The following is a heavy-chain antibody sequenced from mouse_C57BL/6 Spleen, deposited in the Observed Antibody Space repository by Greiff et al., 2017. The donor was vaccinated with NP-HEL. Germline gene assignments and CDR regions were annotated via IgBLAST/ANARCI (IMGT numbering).Heavy chain of an antibody. CDR3: TKRESHWYFDV. Sequence: VQLQQSGAELVRPGASVTLSCKASGYTFTDYEMHWVKQTPVHGLEWIGAIDPETGGTAYNQKFKGKAILTADKSSSTAYMELRSLTSEDSAVYYCTKRESHWYFDVWGTGTTVTVSS. CDR1: GYTFTDYE. CDR2: IDPETGGT. V-gene: IGHV1-15*01. J-gene: IGHJ1*03.